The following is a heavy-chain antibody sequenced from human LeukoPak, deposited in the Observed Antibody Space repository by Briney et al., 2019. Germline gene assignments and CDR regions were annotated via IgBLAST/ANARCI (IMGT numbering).Heavy chain of an antibody. CDR1: GFSFSDSP. CDR3: TRQRPQTGTLDY. CDR2: VRDRANSYAT. V-gene: IGHV3-73*01. Sequence: GGSLRLSCAASGFSFSDSPMHWVRQASGKGLEWVGRVRDRANSYATGYAASVEGRFTISRDDSENTAYLQMNSLIIEDTAVYYCTRQRPQTGTLDYWGQGVLVTVSS. J-gene: IGHJ4*02. D-gene: IGHD3-9*01.